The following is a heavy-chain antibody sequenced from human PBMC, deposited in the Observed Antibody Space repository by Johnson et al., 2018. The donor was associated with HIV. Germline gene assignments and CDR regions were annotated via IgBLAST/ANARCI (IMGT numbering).Heavy chain of an antibody. CDR3: AKGHSSGYPKDAFDM. V-gene: IGHV3-30*18. J-gene: IGHJ3*02. CDR2: ISYDGSNK. Sequence: QVQLVESGGSVVRPGGSLRLSCAASGFTFDDYGMSWVRQAPGKGLEWVAVISYDGSNKYYADSVKGRFTISRDNSKNTLYLQMNSLRAEDTAVYYCAKGHSSGYPKDAFDMWGQGTMVIVSS. CDR1: GFTFDDYG. D-gene: IGHD3-22*01.